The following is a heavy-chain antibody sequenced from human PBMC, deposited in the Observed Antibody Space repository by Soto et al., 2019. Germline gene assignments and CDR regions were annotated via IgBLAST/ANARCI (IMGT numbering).Heavy chain of an antibody. CDR1: GGTFSSYA. V-gene: IGHV1-69*12. D-gene: IGHD2-2*01. CDR2: IIPIFGTA. CDR3: ARDMRDIVLVPRLPGDAFDI. Sequence: QVQLVQSGAEVKKPGSSVKVSCKASGGTFSSYAISWVRQAPGQGLEWMGGIIPIFGTANYAQKFQGRVTITADESTSTAYMELSSLRSEDTAVYYCARDMRDIVLVPRLPGDAFDIWGQGTMVTVSS. J-gene: IGHJ3*02.